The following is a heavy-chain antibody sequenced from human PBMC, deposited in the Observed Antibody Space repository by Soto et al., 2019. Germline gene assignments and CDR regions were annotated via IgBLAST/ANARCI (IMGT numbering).Heavy chain of an antibody. V-gene: IGHV4-31*03. J-gene: IGHJ5*02. Sequence: SETLSLTCTVSGGSISSGGYYWSWIRQHPGKGLEWIGYIYYSGSTYYNPSLKSRVTISVDTSKNQFSLKLSSVTAADTAVYYCAREVVVAASWFDPWGQGTLVTVSS. CDR1: GGSISSGGYY. CDR2: IYYSGST. CDR3: AREVVVAASWFDP. D-gene: IGHD2-15*01.